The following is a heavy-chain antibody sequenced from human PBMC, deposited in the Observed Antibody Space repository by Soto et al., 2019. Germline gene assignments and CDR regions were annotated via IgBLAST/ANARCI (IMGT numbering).Heavy chain of an antibody. CDR2: ISSSSSYI. J-gene: IGHJ6*02. D-gene: IGHD6-13*01. CDR3: ARHQGPAAGNSGMDV. V-gene: IGHV3-21*02. Sequence: EVQLVESGGGLVKPGGSLRLSCAASGFTFSSYSMNWVRQAPGKGLEWVASISSSSSYIYYADSVKGRCTISRDNAKNSLFLQLSSLRAEDTALNYSARHQGPAAGNSGMDVWGRGTTVTVAS. CDR1: GFTFSSYS.